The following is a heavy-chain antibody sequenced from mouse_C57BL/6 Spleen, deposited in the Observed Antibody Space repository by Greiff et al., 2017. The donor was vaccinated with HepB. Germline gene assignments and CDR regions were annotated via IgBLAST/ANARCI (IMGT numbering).Heavy chain of an antibody. V-gene: IGHV5-6*02. J-gene: IGHJ4*01. CDR2: ISSGGSYT. CDR1: GFTFSSYG. D-gene: IGHD1-1*01. Sequence: DVMLVESGGDLVRPGGSLKLSCAASGFTFSSYGMSWVRQTPDKRLEWVATISSGGSYTYYPDSVKGRFTISRDNAKTTLYLQMSSLKSEDTAVYYCARAITTVEATTMDYWGQGTSVTVSS. CDR3: ARAITTVEATTMDY.